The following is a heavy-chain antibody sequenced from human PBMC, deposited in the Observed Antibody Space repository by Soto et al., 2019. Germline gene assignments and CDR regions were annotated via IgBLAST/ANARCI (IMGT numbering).Heavy chain of an antibody. D-gene: IGHD6-19*01. CDR2: IYYSGST. V-gene: IGHV4-59*01. J-gene: IGHJ3*02. CDR1: GGSISSYY. CDR3: ARVRAIAVAGTQGGVAFDI. Sequence: SETLSLTCTVSGGSISSYYWSWIRQPPGKGLEWIWYIYYSGSTNYNPSLKSRVTISVDTSKNQISLKLRSVTDADTAVYYCARVRAIAVAGTQGGVAFDIWGQGTMVTVSS.